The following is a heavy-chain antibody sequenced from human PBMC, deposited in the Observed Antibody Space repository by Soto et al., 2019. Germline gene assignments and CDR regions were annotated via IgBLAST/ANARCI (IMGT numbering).Heavy chain of an antibody. CDR1: GGTFSSYA. Sequence: QVQLVQSGAEVKKPGSSVKVSCKASGGTFSSYAISWVRQAPGQGLEWMGGIIPISDTTNYAQKFQGRVTITADESTGTAYMELSRLRSEDTAVYYCARSQGSSTSLEIYYYYYYGMDVWGQGTTVTVSS. CDR2: IIPISDTT. J-gene: IGHJ6*02. CDR3: ARSQGSSTSLEIYYYYYYGMDV. D-gene: IGHD2-2*01. V-gene: IGHV1-69*01.